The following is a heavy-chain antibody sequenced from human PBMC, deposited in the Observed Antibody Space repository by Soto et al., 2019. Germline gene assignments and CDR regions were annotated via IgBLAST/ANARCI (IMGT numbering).Heavy chain of an antibody. Sequence: EVQLVESGGGLVKPWGSLRLSCAASGFTFSSYSMNWVRQAPGKGLEWVSSISSSSSYIYYADSVKGRFTISRDNAKNSLYLQMNSLRAEDTAVYYCARDTTYSSGWYLIQWGQGTLVTVSS. CDR2: ISSSSSYI. CDR3: ARDTTYSSGWYLIQ. V-gene: IGHV3-21*01. J-gene: IGHJ4*02. D-gene: IGHD6-19*01. CDR1: GFTFSSYS.